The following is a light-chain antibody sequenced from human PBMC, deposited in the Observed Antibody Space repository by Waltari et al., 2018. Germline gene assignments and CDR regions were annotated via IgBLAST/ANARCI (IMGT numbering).Light chain of an antibody. V-gene: IGKV3-20*01. CDR2: GVS. CDR3: QQYGSSVMYT. Sequence: EVVLTQSPGTLSLSPGERATLSCRASQRLIKRYVAWYQQKPGQAPTLLIYGVSNRAAGIPDRFSGSGSETDFTLTISRLEAEDFGVYYCQQYGSSVMYTFGQGTKLEIK. J-gene: IGKJ2*01. CDR1: QRLIKRY.